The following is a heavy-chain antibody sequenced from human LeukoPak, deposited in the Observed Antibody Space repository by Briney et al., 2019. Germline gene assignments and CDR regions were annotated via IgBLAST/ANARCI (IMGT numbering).Heavy chain of an antibody. Sequence: GVLRLSCAASGFTFNNYAMTWVRQGPGKGLEWVSTISGSGDSTHHADSVKGRFTISRDNSKNTLYLQMNSLRVEDTAVYYCVKGCSYTSCYTSDYWGQGTLVTVSS. CDR2: ISGSGDST. CDR3: VKGCSYTSCYTSDY. CDR1: GFTFNNYA. V-gene: IGHV3-23*01. D-gene: IGHD2-2*02. J-gene: IGHJ4*02.